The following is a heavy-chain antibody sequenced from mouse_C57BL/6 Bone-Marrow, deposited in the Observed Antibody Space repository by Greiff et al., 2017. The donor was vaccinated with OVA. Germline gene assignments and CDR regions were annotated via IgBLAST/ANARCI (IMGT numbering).Heavy chain of an antibody. CDR1: GYTFTSYW. J-gene: IGHJ3*01. CDR2: IDPSDSYT. CDR3: ARCHDYAWFAY. V-gene: IGHV1-59*01. D-gene: IGHD2-4*01. Sequence: QVQLQQPGAELVRPGTSVKLSCTASGYTFTSYWLHWVKQRPGQGLEWIGVIDPSDSYTNYNQKFKGNATLTVDTSSSTAYMQLSSLTSEDSAVYYCARCHDYAWFAYWGQGTLVTVSA.